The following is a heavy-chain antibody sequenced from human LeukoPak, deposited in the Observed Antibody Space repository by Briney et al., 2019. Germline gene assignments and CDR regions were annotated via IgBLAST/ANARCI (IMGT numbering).Heavy chain of an antibody. CDR3: ARVPCSGGSCPGPFDY. V-gene: IGHV4-61*08. CDR1: GGSVSSGGYY. D-gene: IGHD2-15*01. Sequence: SETLSLTCTVSGGSVSSGGYYWSWIRQPPGKGLEWIGYIYYSGSTNYNPSLKSRVTISVDTSKNQFSLKLSSVTAADTAVYYCARVPCSGGSCPGPFDYWGQGTLVTVSS. CDR2: IYYSGST. J-gene: IGHJ4*02.